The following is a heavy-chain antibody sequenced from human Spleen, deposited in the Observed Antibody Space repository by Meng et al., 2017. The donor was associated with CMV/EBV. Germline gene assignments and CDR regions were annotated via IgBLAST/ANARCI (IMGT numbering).Heavy chain of an antibody. CDR3: ARHPSSSFDL. CDR1: GFSFTRAG. CDR2: ISFDGTIE. Sequence: GGSLRLSCAASGFSFTRAGMHWVRQAPGRGLEWVTFISFDGTIEYYEDSVKGRFTISRDNSRNTLYLQMNSLRAEDTAVYYCARHPSSSFDLSDQGTLVTVSS. J-gene: IGHJ4*02. D-gene: IGHD6-13*01. V-gene: IGHV3-30*02.